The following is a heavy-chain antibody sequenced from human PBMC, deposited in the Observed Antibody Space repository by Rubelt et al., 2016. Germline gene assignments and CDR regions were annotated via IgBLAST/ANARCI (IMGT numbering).Heavy chain of an antibody. CDR2: IKQDGSEK. J-gene: IGHJ4*02. V-gene: IGHV3-7*03. Sequence: EVQLVESGGGLVQPGGSLRLSCAASGFTFSSYWMSWVRQAPGKGLEWVANIKQDGSEKYYVDSVKGRFTISRENAQNSLDMQMNSLRAEDTPVYYCAKDSLPNDLWSGLSGYWGQGTLVTVSS. D-gene: IGHD3-3*01. CDR3: AKDSLPNDLWSGLSGY. CDR1: GFTFSSYW.